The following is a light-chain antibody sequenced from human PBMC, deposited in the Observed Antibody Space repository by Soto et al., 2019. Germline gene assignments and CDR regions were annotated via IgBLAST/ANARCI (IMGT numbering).Light chain of an antibody. CDR1: QSVDSQ. Sequence: EIVLTQSPATLSLSPGERATLSCRASQSVDSQLAWYQQKPGQAPRLLIYDVSNRATGIAARFSGSGSGTDFTLTVSSLEPEDFAVYYCQHRRSWPLTFGGGTKVEIK. CDR3: QHRRSWPLT. V-gene: IGKV3-11*01. J-gene: IGKJ4*01. CDR2: DVS.